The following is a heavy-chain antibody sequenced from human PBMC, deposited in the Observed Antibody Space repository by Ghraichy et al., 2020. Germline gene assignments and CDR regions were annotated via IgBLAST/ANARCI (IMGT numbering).Heavy chain of an antibody. D-gene: IGHD3-10*01. CDR3: TTRMVRGVITNYYYYGMDV. CDR1: GFTFSGSA. V-gene: IGHV3-73*01. Sequence: GGSLRLSCAASGFTFSGSAMHWVRQASGKGLEWVGRIRSKANSYATAYAASVKGRFTISRDDSKNTAYLQMNSLKTEDTAVYYCTTRMVRGVITNYYYYGMDVWGQGTTVTVSS. J-gene: IGHJ6*02. CDR2: IRSKANSYAT.